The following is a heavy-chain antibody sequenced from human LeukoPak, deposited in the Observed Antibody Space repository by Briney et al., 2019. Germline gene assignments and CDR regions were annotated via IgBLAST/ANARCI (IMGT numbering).Heavy chain of an antibody. CDR2: ISAYNGNT. D-gene: IGHD2-2*01. CDR3: ARDIVVVPAADYGMDV. CDR1: GYTFTSYG. V-gene: IGHV1-18*01. J-gene: IGHJ6*02. Sequence: GASVKVSCKASGYTFTSYGISWVRQAPGQGLEWMGWISAYNGNTNYAQKLRGRVTMTTDTSTSTAYMELRSLRSDDTAVYYCARDIVVVPAADYGMDVWGQGTTVTVSS.